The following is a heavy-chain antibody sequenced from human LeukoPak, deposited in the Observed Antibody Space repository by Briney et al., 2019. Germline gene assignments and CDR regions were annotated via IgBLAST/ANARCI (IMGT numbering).Heavy chain of an antibody. Sequence: PGGSLRLSCAASGFTFSSYAMHWVRQAPGKGLEWVAVISYDGSNKYYADSVKGRFTISRDNSKNTLYLQMNGLRAEDTAVYYCATESAYSSSWYGGYFDYWGQGTLVTVSS. CDR3: ATESAYSSSWYGGYFDY. J-gene: IGHJ4*02. CDR1: GFTFSSYA. CDR2: ISYDGSNK. V-gene: IGHV3-30-3*01. D-gene: IGHD6-13*01.